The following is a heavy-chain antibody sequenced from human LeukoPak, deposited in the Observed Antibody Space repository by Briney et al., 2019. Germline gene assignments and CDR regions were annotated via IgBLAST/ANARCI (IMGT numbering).Heavy chain of an antibody. Sequence: GASVKVSCKVSGYTLTELSMHWVRQAPGKGLEWMGGFDPEDGETIYAQKFQGRVTMTEDTSTDTAYMELSSLRPEDTAVYYCATDLFRGYYFDYWGQGTLVTVSS. CDR3: ATDLFRGYYFDY. V-gene: IGHV1-24*01. CDR2: FDPEDGET. D-gene: IGHD1-26*01. J-gene: IGHJ4*02. CDR1: GYTLTELS.